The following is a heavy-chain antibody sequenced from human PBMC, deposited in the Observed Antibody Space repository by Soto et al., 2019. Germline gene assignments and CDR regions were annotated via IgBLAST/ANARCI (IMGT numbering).Heavy chain of an antibody. D-gene: IGHD3-22*01. CDR2: IWYDGSNK. V-gene: IGHV3-33*01. J-gene: IGHJ4*02. CDR3: ARDGHDSSGYYWNFDY. Sequence: PGGSLRLSCAASGFTFSSYGMHWVRQAPGKGLEWVAVIWYDGSNKYYADSVKGQFTIPRDNSKNTLYLQMNSLRAEDTAVYYCARDGHDSSGYYWNFDYWGQGTLVTVSS. CDR1: GFTFSSYG.